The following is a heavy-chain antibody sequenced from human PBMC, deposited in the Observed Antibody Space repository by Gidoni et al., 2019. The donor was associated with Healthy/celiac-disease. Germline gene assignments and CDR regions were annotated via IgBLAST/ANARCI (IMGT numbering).Heavy chain of an antibody. CDR2: ISGSGGST. CDR3: ARNIAPAAISNWFDP. J-gene: IGHJ5*02. CDR1: GFSFSSYA. D-gene: IGHD2-2*01. V-gene: IGHV3-23*01. Sequence: EVQLLESGGGLVQPGGSLRLSCAASGFSFSSYAMSWVRQAPGKGLEWVSAISGSGGSTYYADSVKGRFTISRDNSKNTLYLQMNSLRAEDTAVYYCARNIAPAAISNWFDPWGQGTLVTVSS.